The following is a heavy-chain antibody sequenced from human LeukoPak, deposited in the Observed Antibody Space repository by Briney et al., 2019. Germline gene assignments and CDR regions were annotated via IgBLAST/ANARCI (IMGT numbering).Heavy chain of an antibody. CDR3: AKDPLPAALNYYMDV. CDR2: ISGSGGST. D-gene: IGHD2-2*01. CDR1: GFTFSSYA. V-gene: IGHV3-23*01. Sequence: GGSLRLSCAASGFTFSSYAMSWVRQAPGKGLEWVSSISGSGGSTYYADSVKGRFTISRDNSKDTLYLQMNSLRAEDTAVYYCAKDPLPAALNYYMDVWGKGTTVTVSS. J-gene: IGHJ6*03.